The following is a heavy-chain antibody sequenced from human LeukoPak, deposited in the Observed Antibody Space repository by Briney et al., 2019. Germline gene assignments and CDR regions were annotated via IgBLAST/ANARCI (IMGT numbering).Heavy chain of an antibody. J-gene: IGHJ5*02. D-gene: IGHD3-10*01. CDR2: IYYSGST. CDR3: VRVHYSSGSLSSWFDP. CDR1: GGSISSYY. V-gene: IGHV4-59*01. Sequence: PSETLSLTCTVSGGSISSYYWSWIRQPPGRGLEWVGYIYYSGSTNYNPSLKSRVTISVDTSKNQFSLKLSSVTAADTAVYYCVRVHYSSGSLSSWFDPWGRGILVTVSS.